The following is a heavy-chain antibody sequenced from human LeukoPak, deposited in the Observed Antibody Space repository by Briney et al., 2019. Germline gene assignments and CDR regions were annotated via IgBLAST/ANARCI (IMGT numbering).Heavy chain of an antibody. V-gene: IGHV1-69*04. CDR2: IIPIFGIA. D-gene: IGHD6-6*01. J-gene: IGHJ6*02. CDR1: GGTFSSYA. Sequence: SVKVSCKASGGTFSSYAISWVRQAPGQGLEWMGRIIPIFGIANYAQKFQGRVTITADKSTSTAYMELSSLRSEDTAVYYCAREHLEYSSPSLGYYYYYGMDVWGQGTTVTVSS. CDR3: AREHLEYSSPSLGYYYYYGMDV.